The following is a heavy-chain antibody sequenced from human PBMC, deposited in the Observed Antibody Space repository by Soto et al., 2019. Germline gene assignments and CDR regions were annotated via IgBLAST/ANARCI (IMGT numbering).Heavy chain of an antibody. J-gene: IGHJ6*02. CDR2: ISGSGGSI. CDR3: AKVTKGSLYYYYGMDV. CDR1: GFTFSTYA. Sequence: EVPLLESGGGLVQPGGSLRLSCAASGFTFSTYAMNWVRQAPGKGLEWVSVISGSGGSIYYVDSVKRRFTISRDNSKNTLYLQMNSLRADDTAIYYCAKVTKGSLYYYYGMDVWGQGTTVTVSS. V-gene: IGHV3-23*01.